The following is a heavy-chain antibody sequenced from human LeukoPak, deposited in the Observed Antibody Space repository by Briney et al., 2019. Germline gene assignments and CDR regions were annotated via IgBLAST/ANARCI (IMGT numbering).Heavy chain of an antibody. Sequence: GGSLRLSCAASGFTFSSYGMHWVRQAPGKGLEWVAVISYDGSNKYYADSVKGRFTISRDNSKNTLYLQMNSLRAEDTAVYYCAKDVALDDYLDYWGQGTLVTVSS. J-gene: IGHJ4*02. CDR3: AKDVALDDYLDY. D-gene: IGHD3-16*01. CDR2: ISYDGSNK. CDR1: GFTFSSYG. V-gene: IGHV3-30*18.